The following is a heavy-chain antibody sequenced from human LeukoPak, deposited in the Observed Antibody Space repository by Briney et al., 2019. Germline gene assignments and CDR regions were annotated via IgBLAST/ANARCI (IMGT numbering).Heavy chain of an antibody. V-gene: IGHV3-11*01. CDR2: ISSSGSTI. Sequence: GGSLRLSCAASGFTFSDYYMSWIRQAPGKGLEWVSYISSSGSTIYYADSVKGRFTISRDNAKNSLYLQMNSLRAEDTAVYYCSKPDYGDYYFDYWGQGTLVTVSS. D-gene: IGHD4-17*01. J-gene: IGHJ4*02. CDR1: GFTFSDYY. CDR3: SKPDYGDYYFDY.